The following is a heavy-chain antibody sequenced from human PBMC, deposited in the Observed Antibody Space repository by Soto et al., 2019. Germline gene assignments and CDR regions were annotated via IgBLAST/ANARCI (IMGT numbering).Heavy chain of an antibody. V-gene: IGHV4-34*01. J-gene: IGHJ5*02. CDR2: INHSGST. D-gene: IGHD1-1*01. CDR1: GGSFSGYY. Sequence: QVQLQQWGAGLLKPSETLSLTCAVYGGSFSGYYWSWIRQPPGKGLEWIGEINHSGSTNYNPSLKSRVTISVDTSKNQFSLKLSSVTAADTAVYYCARGNELGRFDPWGQGTLVTVSS. CDR3: ARGNELGRFDP.